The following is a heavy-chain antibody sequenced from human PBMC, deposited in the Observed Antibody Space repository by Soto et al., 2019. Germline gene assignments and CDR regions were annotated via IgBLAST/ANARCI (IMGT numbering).Heavy chain of an antibody. CDR1: GFTFSSYS. CDR2: ISSSSSYI. V-gene: IGHV3-21*01. Sequence: EVQLVESGGGLVKPGGSLRLSCAASGFTFSSYSMNWVRQAPGKWLEWVSSISSSSSYIYYADSVKGRFTISRDNAKNSLYLQMNSLSAEDLAVYYCAREDYGDYGSVDYEGQGTLVTVSA. CDR3: AREDYGDYGSVDY. D-gene: IGHD4-17*01. J-gene: IGHJ4*02.